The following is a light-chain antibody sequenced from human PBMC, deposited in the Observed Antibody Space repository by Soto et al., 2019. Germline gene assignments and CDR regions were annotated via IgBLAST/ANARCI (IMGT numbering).Light chain of an antibody. CDR1: QSISSW. V-gene: IGKV1-5*01. Sequence: DIQMTQSPSTLSASVGDRVTITCRASQSISSWLAWYQQKPGKAPKLLIYDASSLESGVPSRFSGSGSRTEFTLTLSSLQPDDFATYYCQQYNSYWTFGQGTKVDIK. J-gene: IGKJ1*01. CDR2: DAS. CDR3: QQYNSYWT.